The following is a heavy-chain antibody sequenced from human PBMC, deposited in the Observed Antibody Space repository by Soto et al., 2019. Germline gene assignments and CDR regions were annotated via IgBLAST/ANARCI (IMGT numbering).Heavy chain of an antibody. V-gene: IGHV3-48*01. CDR2: ISTNNDAI. Sequence: PGGSLRLSCAASGFSISDCSMNWVRRAPGKGLEWISYISTNNDAIYYADSMKGRFTISRDNAKNSLYLQMNSLRAEDTALYYCASVLGSRRSGSYPSYWGQGTLVTVSS. CDR1: GFSISDCS. CDR3: ASVLGSRRSGSYPSY. D-gene: IGHD3-10*01. J-gene: IGHJ4*02.